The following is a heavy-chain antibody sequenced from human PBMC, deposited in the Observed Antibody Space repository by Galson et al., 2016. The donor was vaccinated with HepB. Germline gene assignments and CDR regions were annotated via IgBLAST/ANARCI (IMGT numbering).Heavy chain of an antibody. J-gene: IGHJ5*02. D-gene: IGHD3-9*01. CDR2: IDPSDSYT. V-gene: IGHV5-10-1*01. Sequence: AEVKKPGESLRNSCKGSGYSFTNYWISWVRQMLGKGLEWMGRIDPSDSYTNYSPLFQAHVPFSADKSLSTVYLHWRSLKASDTAMYYCARVGSDILTGSDNWFDPWGQGTLVTVSS. CDR1: GYSFTNYW. CDR3: ARVGSDILTGSDNWFDP.